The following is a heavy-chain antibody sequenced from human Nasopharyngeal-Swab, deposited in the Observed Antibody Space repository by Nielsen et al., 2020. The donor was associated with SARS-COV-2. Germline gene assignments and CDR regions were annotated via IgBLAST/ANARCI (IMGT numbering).Heavy chain of an antibody. D-gene: IGHD5-24*01. CDR1: GSASSGNW. V-gene: IGHV3-74*01. J-gene: IGHJ4*02. Sequence: GESLKISCAASGSASSGNWMHWLRQVPGEQPVWLSSINFDGSARGYAEFVKGRFTISRDNAINTLYLEMNSLRAEDTGIYFCIKYLDGGNWGQGTPVTVSS. CDR3: IKYLDGGN. CDR2: INFDGSAR.